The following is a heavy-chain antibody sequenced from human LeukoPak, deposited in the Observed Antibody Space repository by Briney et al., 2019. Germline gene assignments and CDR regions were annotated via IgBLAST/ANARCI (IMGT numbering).Heavy chain of an antibody. J-gene: IGHJ5*02. Sequence: SETLSLTCTVSGGSIRSHYWSWIRQPPGKGLEWIGEINHSASTNYNPSLKSRVTISVDTSKNQFSLKLSSVTAADTAVYYCARGDCSGGSCYLGWFDPWGQGTLVTVSS. CDR2: INHSAST. D-gene: IGHD2-15*01. CDR1: GGSIRSHY. CDR3: ARGDCSGGSCYLGWFDP. V-gene: IGHV4-34*01.